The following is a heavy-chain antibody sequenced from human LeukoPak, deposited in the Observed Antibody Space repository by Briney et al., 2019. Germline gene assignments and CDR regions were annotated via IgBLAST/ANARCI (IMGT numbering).Heavy chain of an antibody. CDR3: ATDLHFGYCTATSCANY. CDR2: IRSTPDGGAT. J-gene: IGHJ4*02. CDR1: GFTFISSW. V-gene: IGHV3-15*01. D-gene: IGHD2-2*03. Sequence: PGGSLRLSCAASGFTFISSWMTWVRQAPGKGLEGVGRIRSTPDGGATDYAAPVKGRFTISRDDSKNTLYLQMSSLRTEDTAVYYCATDLHFGYCTATSCANYWGQGTLVTVSS.